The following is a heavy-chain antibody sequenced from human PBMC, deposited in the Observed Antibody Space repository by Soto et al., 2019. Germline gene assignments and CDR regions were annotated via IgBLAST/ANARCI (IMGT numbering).Heavy chain of an antibody. CDR1: GGSISSYY. Sequence: SETLSLTCTVSGGSISSYYWSWIRQPAGKGLEWIGRIYTSGSTNYNPSLKSRVTMSVDTSKNQFSLKLSSVTAADTAVYYCARHGTGSYSYYYYGMDVWGQGTTVTASS. V-gene: IGHV4-4*07. CDR3: ARHGTGSYSYYYYGMDV. CDR2: IYTSGST. D-gene: IGHD3-10*01. J-gene: IGHJ6*02.